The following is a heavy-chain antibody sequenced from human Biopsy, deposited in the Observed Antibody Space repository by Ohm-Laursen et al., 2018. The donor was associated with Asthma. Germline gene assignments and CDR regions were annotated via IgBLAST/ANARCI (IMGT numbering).Heavy chain of an antibody. Sequence: GTLSLTCTVSGDSLRSTNYWAWVRQPPGNRLEWIGSVYHSGETYYSSSLRSRLTMSVDTSRNQFSLRLTSVTAADTAVYFCARHWSGNGWHDMYTWFDPWGLGTLVTVSA. CDR1: GDSLRSTNY. J-gene: IGHJ5*02. CDR2: VYHSGET. CDR3: ARHWSGNGWHDMYTWFDP. D-gene: IGHD1-1*01. V-gene: IGHV4-39*01.